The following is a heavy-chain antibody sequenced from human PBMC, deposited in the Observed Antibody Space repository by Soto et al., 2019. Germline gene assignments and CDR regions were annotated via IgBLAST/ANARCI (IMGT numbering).Heavy chain of an antibody. CDR3: ARAGYCSGGSCYPGAFDP. CDR1: GGTFSSYA. CDR2: IIPISGTA. V-gene: IGHV1-69*01. Sequence: QVQLVQSGAEVKKPGSSVKVSCKASGGTFSSYAISWVRQAPRQGLEWMGGIIPISGTANYAQKFQGRVTITADEATSTAYMELSSLRSEDTAVYYCARAGYCSGGSCYPGAFDPGGQGALDTVSS. D-gene: IGHD2-15*01. J-gene: IGHJ5*02.